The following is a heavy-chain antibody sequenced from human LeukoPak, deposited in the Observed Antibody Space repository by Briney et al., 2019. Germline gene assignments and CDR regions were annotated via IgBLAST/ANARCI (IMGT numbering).Heavy chain of an antibody. Sequence: SETLSLTCTVSGGSISSGGHYWSWIRQHPGKGLEWIGYIYYSGSTYYNPSLKSRVTISVDTSKNQFSLKLSSVTAADTAVYYCARDNGGRSCYSRCRWFDPWGQGTLVTVSS. CDR2: IYYSGST. CDR1: GGSISSGGHY. CDR3: ARDNGGRSCYSRCRWFDP. V-gene: IGHV4-31*03. J-gene: IGHJ5*02. D-gene: IGHD2-15*01.